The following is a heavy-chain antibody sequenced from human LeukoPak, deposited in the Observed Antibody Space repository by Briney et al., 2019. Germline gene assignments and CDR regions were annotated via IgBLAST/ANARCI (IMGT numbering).Heavy chain of an antibody. D-gene: IGHD6-19*01. CDR3: ARGIAVAGTNFDY. V-gene: IGHV1-18*01. CDR1: GYIFTSYG. CDR2: ISAYNGNR. Sequence: ASVKVSCKASGYIFTSYGISWVRQAPGQGLEWMGWISAYNGNRNYAQKFQGRVTMTRDTSISTAYMELSRLRSDDTAVYYCARGIAVAGTNFDYWGQGTLVTVSS. J-gene: IGHJ4*02.